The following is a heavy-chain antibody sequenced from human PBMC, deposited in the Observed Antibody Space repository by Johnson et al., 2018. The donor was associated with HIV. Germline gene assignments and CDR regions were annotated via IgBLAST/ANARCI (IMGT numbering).Heavy chain of an antibody. CDR3: AKDLFTEREDDAFDI. V-gene: IGHV3-33*06. CDR2: IWYDGSNK. Sequence: QMQLVESGGGVVQPGRSLRLSCVVSGFTFSSYGMHWVRQAPGKGLEWVAVIWYDGSNKYYTDSVKGRFTISRDNSKNTLHLQMNSLRAEDTAVYYCAKDLFTEREDDAFDIWGQGTMVTVSS. D-gene: IGHD1-26*01. CDR1: GFTFSSYG. J-gene: IGHJ3*02.